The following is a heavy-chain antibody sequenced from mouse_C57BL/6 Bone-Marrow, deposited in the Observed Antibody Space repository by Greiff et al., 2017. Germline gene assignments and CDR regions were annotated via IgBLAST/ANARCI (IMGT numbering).Heavy chain of an antibody. CDR1: GFTFSSYA. V-gene: IGHV5-4*03. Sequence: EVMLVESGGGLVKPGGSLKLSCAASGFTFSSYAMSWVRQTPEKRLEWVATISDGGSYTYYPDNVKGRFTISIDNAKNTLYLQMSHLKSEDPAMYYCARRGTTVVAHFDYWGQGTTLTVSS. CDR2: ISDGGSYT. CDR3: ARRGTTVVAHFDY. D-gene: IGHD1-1*01. J-gene: IGHJ2*01.